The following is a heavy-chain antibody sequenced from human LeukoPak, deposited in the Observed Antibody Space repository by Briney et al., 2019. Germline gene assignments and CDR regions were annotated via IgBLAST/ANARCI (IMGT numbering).Heavy chain of an antibody. Sequence: GASVTVTRKASGSTFTSYTNCWVRHPPGQGLEWMGGIILIFGTANYAQEFQGRVTITADESTSTAYMELSSLRSEDTAVYYCARAISEYYYDRSGYYYYFDYWGQGTLVTVSS. J-gene: IGHJ4*02. CDR2: IILIFGTA. D-gene: IGHD3-22*01. V-gene: IGHV1-69*13. CDR3: ARAISEYYYDRSGYYYYFDY. CDR1: GSTFTSYT.